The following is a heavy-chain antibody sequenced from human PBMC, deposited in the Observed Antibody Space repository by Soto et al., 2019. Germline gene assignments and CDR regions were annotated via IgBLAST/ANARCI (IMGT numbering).Heavy chain of an antibody. CDR2: TNAGNGNT. V-gene: IGHV1-3*01. D-gene: IGHD6-19*01. CDR3: ARVSGWYYFDY. J-gene: IGHJ4*02. Sequence: QVQLVQSGAEVKKPGASVKVSCKASGYTFTSYAMHWVRQAPGQRLEWMGWTNAGNGNTKYSQKFQGRVTITRDTSASTAYMELSSVRSEDTAVYYCARVSGWYYFDYWGQGTVVTVSS. CDR1: GYTFTSYA.